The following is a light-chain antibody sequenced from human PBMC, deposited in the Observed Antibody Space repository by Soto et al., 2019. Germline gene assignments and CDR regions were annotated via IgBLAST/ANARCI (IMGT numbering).Light chain of an antibody. CDR3: QQYDSYRWT. CDR1: QSISSW. CDR2: DAS. V-gene: IGKV1-5*01. J-gene: IGKJ1*01. Sequence: DIQMTQSPSTLSASVGDRVTITCRASQSISSWLAWYQQKPGKAPKLLIYDASSLESGVPSRFSGSGSGTEFTLPISSLQPDDFATYSCQQYDSYRWTFGQGTKVEIK.